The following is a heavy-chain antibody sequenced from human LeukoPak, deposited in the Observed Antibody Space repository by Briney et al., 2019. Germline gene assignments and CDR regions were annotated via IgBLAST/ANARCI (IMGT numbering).Heavy chain of an antibody. CDR2: ISAYNGNT. J-gene: IGHJ4*02. V-gene: IGHV1-18*01. CDR3: ARAGEPPEEWAYCGGDCSAGEGFFDY. Sequence: ASVKVSCKASGYTFTSYGISWVRQAPGQGLEWMGWISAYNGNTNYAQKLQGRVTMTTDTSTSTAYMELRSLRSDDTAVYYCARAGEPPEEWAYCGGDCSAGEGFFDYRGQGTLVTVSS. D-gene: IGHD2-21*01. CDR1: GYTFTSYG.